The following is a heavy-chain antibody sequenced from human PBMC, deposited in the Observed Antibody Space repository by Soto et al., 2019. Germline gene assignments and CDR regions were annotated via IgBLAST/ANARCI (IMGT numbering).Heavy chain of an antibody. D-gene: IGHD7-27*01. V-gene: IGHV4-61*03. J-gene: IGHJ6*02. CDR3: AREWGLLPYYVMNV. CDR2: ISYTGRT. CDR1: GDSVTSGSYY. Sequence: SETLSLTCIVSGDSVTSGSYYWTWLRQPPGKGLEWIGYISYTGRTKYNPSPQSRVTISVDTSKNDFSLNLSSVTAADTAVYFCAREWGLLPYYVMNVWGHGTAVTVSS.